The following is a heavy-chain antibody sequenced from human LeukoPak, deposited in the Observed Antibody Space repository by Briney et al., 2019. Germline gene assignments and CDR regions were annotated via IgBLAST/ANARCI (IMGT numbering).Heavy chain of an antibody. CDR1: GYSFTSYW. CDR2: IYPGDSDT. Sequence: GESLKISCKGSGYSFTSYWIGWVRQMPGKDLKWMGIIYPGDSDTRYSPSFQGQVTISADKSISTAYLQWSSLKASDTAMYYCARPAQSALLRELSPYFDYWGQGTLVTVSS. J-gene: IGHJ4*02. CDR3: ARPAQSALLRELSPYFDY. V-gene: IGHV5-51*01. D-gene: IGHD3-16*02.